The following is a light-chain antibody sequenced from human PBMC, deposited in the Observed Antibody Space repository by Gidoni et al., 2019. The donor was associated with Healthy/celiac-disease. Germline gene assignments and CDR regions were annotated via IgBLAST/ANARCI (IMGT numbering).Light chain of an antibody. CDR2: CAS. Sequence: EIVLTQSPGTLSLSPGERATLSCRHSQSLSSSYLAWYQQKPGQAPRLLIYCASSRDTGIPDRFSGSGSGTDFTLTISRLEPEDFAVYYCQQYGSTPLTFGGGTKVEIK. V-gene: IGKV3-20*01. CDR1: QSLSSSY. CDR3: QQYGSTPLT. J-gene: IGKJ4*01.